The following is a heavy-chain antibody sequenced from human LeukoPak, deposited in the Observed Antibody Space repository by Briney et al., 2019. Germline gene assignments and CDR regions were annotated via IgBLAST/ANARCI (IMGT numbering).Heavy chain of an antibody. D-gene: IGHD1-1*01. Sequence: PGGSLRLSCAASGFTFSSYGMHWVRQAPGKGLEWVAFIRYDGSNKYYADSVKGRFTISRDNSKNTLYLQMNSLRAEDTAVYYCARARVERQYYYYYYYMDVWGKGTTVTVSS. CDR2: IRYDGSNK. CDR3: ARARVERQYYYYYYYMDV. V-gene: IGHV3-30*02. CDR1: GFTFSSYG. J-gene: IGHJ6*03.